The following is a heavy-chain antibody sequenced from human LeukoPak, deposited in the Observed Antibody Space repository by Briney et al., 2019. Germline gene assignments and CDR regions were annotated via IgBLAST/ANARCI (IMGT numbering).Heavy chain of an antibody. Sequence: SETLSLTCSVSGGSISSSSYYWGWIRQPPGKGLEWIGSIYYSGSTYYNPSLESRVTISVDTSKNQFSLKLSSVTAADAAVYYCAGRYYYYMDVWGKGTTVTVSS. V-gene: IGHV4-39*07. CDR3: AGRYYYYMDV. J-gene: IGHJ6*03. CDR2: IYYSGST. CDR1: GGSISSSSYY.